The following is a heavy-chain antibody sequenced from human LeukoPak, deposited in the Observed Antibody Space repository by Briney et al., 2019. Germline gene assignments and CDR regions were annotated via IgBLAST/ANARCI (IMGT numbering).Heavy chain of an antibody. D-gene: IGHD4-11*01. V-gene: IGHV4-39*07. J-gene: IGHJ6*03. CDR3: ARLYSNYGDMDV. CDR1: GGSISSSSYY. Sequence: SETPSLTCPVSGGSISSSSYYWGWIRQPPGKGLEWIGSIYYSGSTYYNPSLKSRVTISVDTSKNQFSLKLSSVTAADTAVSYCARLYSNYGDMDVWGKGTTVTVSS. CDR2: IYYSGST.